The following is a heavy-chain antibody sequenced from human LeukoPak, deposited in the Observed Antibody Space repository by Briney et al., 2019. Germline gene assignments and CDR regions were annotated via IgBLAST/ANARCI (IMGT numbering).Heavy chain of an antibody. D-gene: IGHD6-19*01. CDR3: ARDLRAGRWLAYFDY. J-gene: IGHJ4*02. CDR1: GYTFTSYY. V-gene: IGHV1-46*01. CDR2: INPSGGST. Sequence: ASVKVSCTASGYTFTSYYMHWVRQAPGQGLEWMGIINPSGGSTSYAQKFQGRVTMTRDTSTSTVYMELSSLRSEDTAVYYCARDLRAGRWLAYFDYWGQGTLVTVSS.